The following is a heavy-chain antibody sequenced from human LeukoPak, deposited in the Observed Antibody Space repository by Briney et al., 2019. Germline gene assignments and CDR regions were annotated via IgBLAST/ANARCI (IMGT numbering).Heavy chain of an antibody. CDR1: GFTFSTYT. J-gene: IGHJ4*02. D-gene: IGHD3-10*01. Sequence: GGSLRLSCAASGFTFSTYTMNWVRQAPGKGLEWISYISSSSSAIYYADSVKGRFTISRDNAKNSLYLQMNSLRDEDTAVYYCARNYGSGRINDYWGQGILVTVSS. CDR2: ISSSSSAI. CDR3: ARNYGSGRINDY. V-gene: IGHV3-48*02.